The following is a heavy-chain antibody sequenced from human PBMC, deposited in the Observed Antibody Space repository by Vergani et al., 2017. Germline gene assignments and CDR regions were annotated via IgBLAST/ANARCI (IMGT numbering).Heavy chain of an antibody. CDR2: NSSSSSYI. Sequence: EVQLVESGGGLVKPGGSLRLSCAASGFTFSSYSMNWVRQAPGKGLEWVSSNSSSSSYIYYADSVKGRFTISRDNAKNSLYLQMNSLRAEDTAVYYCARDRGDTAMDLDYWGQGTLVTVSS. J-gene: IGHJ4*02. CDR1: GFTFSSYS. V-gene: IGHV3-21*01. CDR3: ARDRGDTAMDLDY. D-gene: IGHD5-18*01.